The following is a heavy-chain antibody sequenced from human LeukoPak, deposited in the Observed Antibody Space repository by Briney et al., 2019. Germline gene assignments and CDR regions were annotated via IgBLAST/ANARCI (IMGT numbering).Heavy chain of an antibody. CDR2: IIPIFGTA. V-gene: IGHV1-69*01. CDR1: GGTLSSYA. Sequence: SVKVSCKASGGTLSSYAISWVRQAPGQGLEWMGGIIPIFGTANYAQKFQGRVTITADESTSTAYMELSSLRSEDTAVYYCARDSTIGSVGYFDYWGQGTLVTVSS. CDR3: ARDSTIGSVGYFDY. J-gene: IGHJ4*02. D-gene: IGHD2/OR15-2a*01.